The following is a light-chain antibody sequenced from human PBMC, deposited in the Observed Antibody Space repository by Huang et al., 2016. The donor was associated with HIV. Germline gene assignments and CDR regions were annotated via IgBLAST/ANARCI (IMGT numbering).Light chain of an antibody. V-gene: IGKV1-39*01. Sequence: DIQMTQSPSSLSASVGDRVTITCRSSQNIDTDLSWYQQKPGKVPELLISGASTLQSGVPSRFSGSGYGTEFSLTISSLQPGDFATYYCQQSYNTPWTFGQGTGVEVK. CDR3: QQSYNTPWT. CDR1: QNIDTD. J-gene: IGKJ1*01. CDR2: GAS.